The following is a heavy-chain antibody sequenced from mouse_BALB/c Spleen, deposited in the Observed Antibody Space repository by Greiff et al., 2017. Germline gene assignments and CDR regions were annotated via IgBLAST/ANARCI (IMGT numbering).Heavy chain of an antibody. CDR3: AITAYAMDY. Sequence: VQLKESGPGLVKPSQSLSLTCTVTGYSITSDYAWNWIRQFPGNKLEWMGYISYSGSTSYNPSLKSRISITRDTSKNQFFLQLNSVTTEDTATYYCAITAYAMDYWGQGTSVTVSS. J-gene: IGHJ4*01. CDR2: ISYSGST. D-gene: IGHD4-1*01. V-gene: IGHV3-2*02. CDR1: GYSITSDYA.